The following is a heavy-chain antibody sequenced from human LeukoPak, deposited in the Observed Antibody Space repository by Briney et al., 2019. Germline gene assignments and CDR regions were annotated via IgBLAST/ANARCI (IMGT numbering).Heavy chain of an antibody. Sequence: ASVKVSCKASGYTFTNTGICWVRQAPGHGLEWMGWVSAYNGNTIYAQKFQGRVTMTTDTYTSTAYMELRSLRSDDTAVYFCARDAPQWRNAFDFWGQGTMVTVSS. CDR2: VSAYNGNT. J-gene: IGHJ3*01. CDR1: GYTFTNTG. V-gene: IGHV1-18*01. CDR3: ARDAPQWRNAFDF. D-gene: IGHD6-19*01.